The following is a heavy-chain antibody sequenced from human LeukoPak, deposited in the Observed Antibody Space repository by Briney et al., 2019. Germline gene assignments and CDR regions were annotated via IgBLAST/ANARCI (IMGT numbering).Heavy chain of an antibody. CDR3: ARRWLGSGYDRVFDY. Sequence: GGSLRLSCAASGFTFSSYWRGWVRQAPGMGLEWVANIKQDGSEKYYVDSVKGRFTISRDNAKNSLYLQMDSLRAEDTAVYYCARRWLGSGYDRVFDYWGQGTLVTVSS. CDR2: IKQDGSEK. D-gene: IGHD5-12*01. V-gene: IGHV3-7*03. CDR1: GFTFSSYW. J-gene: IGHJ4*02.